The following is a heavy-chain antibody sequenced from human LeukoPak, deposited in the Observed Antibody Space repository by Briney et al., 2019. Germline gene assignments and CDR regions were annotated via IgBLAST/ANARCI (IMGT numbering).Heavy chain of an antibody. V-gene: IGHV3-30-3*01. Sequence: GGSLRLSCAASGFTFSSYAMHWVRQAPGKGLEWVAVISYDGSNKYYADSVKGRFTISRDNSKNTLYLQMNSLRAEDTAVYYCARDLGVRGVSPIDYWGQGTLVTVSS. CDR3: ARDLGVRGVSPIDY. D-gene: IGHD3-10*01. CDR2: ISYDGSNK. J-gene: IGHJ4*02. CDR1: GFTFSSYA.